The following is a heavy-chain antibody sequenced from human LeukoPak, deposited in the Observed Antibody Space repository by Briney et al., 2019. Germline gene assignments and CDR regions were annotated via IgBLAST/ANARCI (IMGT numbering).Heavy chain of an antibody. CDR2: IKQDGSEK. Sequence: PGGSLRLSCVASAGFSFSKYWMSWVRQAPGKGLEWVANIKQDGSEKYYVDSVKGRFTISRDNAKNSLYLQMNSLRAEDTAIYYCARDGAWQWLSIWGQGTMVTVSS. D-gene: IGHD6-19*01. J-gene: IGHJ3*02. CDR3: ARDGAWQWLSI. V-gene: IGHV3-7*01. CDR1: AGFSFSKYW.